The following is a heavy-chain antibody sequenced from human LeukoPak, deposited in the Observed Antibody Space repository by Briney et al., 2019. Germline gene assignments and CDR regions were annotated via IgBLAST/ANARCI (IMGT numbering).Heavy chain of an antibody. CDR1: VYTLNKYT. CDR2: TNVDNGNA. J-gene: IGHJ4*02. Sequence: KVSSKASVYTLNKYTIHWVRQAPGQRLEWMGWTNVDNGNARYSQTFQDRITITRDTTASTAYMELSSLTSKDTAVYFCARGSTSDWPFDHWGQGTLVTVSS. CDR3: ARGSTSDWPFDH. V-gene: IGHV1-3*01. D-gene: IGHD3-16*01.